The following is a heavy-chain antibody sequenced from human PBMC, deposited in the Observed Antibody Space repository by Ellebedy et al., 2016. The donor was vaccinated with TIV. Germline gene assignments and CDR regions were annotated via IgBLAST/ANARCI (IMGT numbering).Heavy chain of an antibody. D-gene: IGHD6-13*01. CDR3: ARDGGRLGIGY. V-gene: IGHV4-31*03. J-gene: IGHJ4*02. Sequence: MPSETLSLTCTVSGGSMSRGGYYWSWIRQHPGKGLEWMGNINPSGSTYYNPSLKRRVTMSVTTSRNQFSLKLTSVNAADTAVYFCARDGGRLGIGYWGQGTLVTVSS. CDR2: INPSGST. CDR1: GGSMSRGGYY.